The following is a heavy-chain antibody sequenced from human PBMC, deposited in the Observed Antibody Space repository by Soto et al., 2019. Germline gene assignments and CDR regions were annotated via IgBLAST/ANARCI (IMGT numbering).Heavy chain of an antibody. CDR1: EFTFSNYA. CDR2: ISDNGGST. Sequence: GGSLRLSCAASEFTFSNYAMSWVRQAPGKGLEWVSSISDNGGSTYYADSVKGRFTISRDNSKNTLYLQMDSLRAEDTAVYYWATRKGTSAYGPFDYWGQGTLVTVSS. D-gene: IGHD5-12*01. J-gene: IGHJ4*02. V-gene: IGHV3-23*01. CDR3: ATRKGTSAYGPFDY.